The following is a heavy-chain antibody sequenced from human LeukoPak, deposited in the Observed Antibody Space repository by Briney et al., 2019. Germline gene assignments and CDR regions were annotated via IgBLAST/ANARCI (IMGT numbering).Heavy chain of an antibody. Sequence: ASVKVSGKASGYTFPGYYMHWVRQAPGQGLEWMGWINPNSGGTNYAQKFQGRVTMTRDTSISTAYMELSRLRSDDKAVYYCAREHSSSSGKVFDYWGQGTLVTVSS. CDR2: INPNSGGT. CDR3: AREHSSSSGKVFDY. V-gene: IGHV1-2*02. J-gene: IGHJ4*02. D-gene: IGHD6-6*01. CDR1: GYTFPGYY.